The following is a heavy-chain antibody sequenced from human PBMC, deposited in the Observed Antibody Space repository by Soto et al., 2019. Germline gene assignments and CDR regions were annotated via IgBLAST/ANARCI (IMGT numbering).Heavy chain of an antibody. CDR2: IGPESGTT. J-gene: IGHJ4*02. Sequence: ASVKVSCKASGYTFTGHYIHWVRQAPEQGPEWMGEIGPESGTTRYAQRFQGRVTMTRDMSITTVYMELNNLSPDDTAVYYCGRGRSGQIVVFYWGQGTPVTVSS. CDR1: GYTFTGHY. D-gene: IGHD1-26*01. CDR3: GRGRSGQIVVFY. V-gene: IGHV1-2*02.